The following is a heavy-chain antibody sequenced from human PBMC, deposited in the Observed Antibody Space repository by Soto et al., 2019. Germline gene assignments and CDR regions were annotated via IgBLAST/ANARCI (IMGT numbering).Heavy chain of an antibody. CDR1: GYTFTSYY. CDR2: INPSGGST. CDR3: ARDRVGATTLLAYYFDY. D-gene: IGHD1-26*01. J-gene: IGHJ4*02. V-gene: IGHV1-46*01. Sequence: RASVKVSCKASGYTFTSYYMHWVRQAPGQGLEWMGIINPSGGSTSYAQKFQGRVTMTRDTSTSTVYMELSSLRSEDMAVYYCARDRVGATTLLAYYFDYWGQGTLVTVSS.